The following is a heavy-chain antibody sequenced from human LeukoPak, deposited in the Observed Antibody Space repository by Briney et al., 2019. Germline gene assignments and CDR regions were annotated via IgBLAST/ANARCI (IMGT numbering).Heavy chain of an antibody. CDR2: ISYDGSKR. D-gene: IGHD2/OR15-2a*01. CDR1: GFTFNSFA. Sequence: GGSLRLSCVASGFTFNSFAMHWVRQAPGKGLEWVAVISYDGSKRYYADSGKGRFTISRDNSKNATYQEMNSMRVEDTAIYYCTRDHYPGIARGGACNFWGQGTMVTVSS. J-gene: IGHJ3*01. CDR3: TRDHYPGIARGGACNF. V-gene: IGHV3-30-3*01.